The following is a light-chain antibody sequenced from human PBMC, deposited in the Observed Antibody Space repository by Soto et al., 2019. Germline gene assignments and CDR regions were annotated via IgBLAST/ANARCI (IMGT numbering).Light chain of an antibody. V-gene: IGLV2-8*01. CDR1: SSDVGGYNY. CDR3: SSYAGSNNWV. J-gene: IGLJ3*02. CDR2: EVI. Sequence: QSALTQPPSASGSPGQSVTISCTGTSSDVGGYNYVSWYQQHPGKAPKLMIYEVIKRPSGVPDRFSGSKSGNTASLTVSGLQAEDEADYYYSSYAGSNNWVFGGGTKLTVL.